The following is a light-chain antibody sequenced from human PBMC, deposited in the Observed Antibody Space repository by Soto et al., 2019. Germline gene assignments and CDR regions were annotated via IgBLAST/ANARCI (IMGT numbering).Light chain of an antibody. J-gene: IGLJ3*02. Sequence: QSVLTQPRSVSGSPGQSVTISCTGSSSDVGAYNFVSWYQQHPGKAPKLMIYDVSTRPSGVPDRFSASKSGNTASLTISGLQAEDESDYYCYSYGGSYTWVFGGGTQLTVL. CDR1: SSDVGAYNF. CDR3: YSYGGSYTWV. V-gene: IGLV2-11*01. CDR2: DVS.